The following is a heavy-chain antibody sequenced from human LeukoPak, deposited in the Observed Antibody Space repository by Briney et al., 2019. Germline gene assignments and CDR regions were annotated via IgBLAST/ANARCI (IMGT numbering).Heavy chain of an antibody. V-gene: IGHV3-48*02. J-gene: IGHJ4*02. CDR1: GFTFSSYS. CDR3: ARDQGGSSWYQTDY. Sequence: PGGSLRLSCAASGFTFSSYSMNWVRQAPGKGLEWVSYISSSSSTIYYADSVKGRFTISRDNAKNSLYPQMNSLRDEDTAVYYCARDQGGSSWYQTDYWGQGTLVTVSS. CDR2: ISSSSSTI. D-gene: IGHD6-13*01.